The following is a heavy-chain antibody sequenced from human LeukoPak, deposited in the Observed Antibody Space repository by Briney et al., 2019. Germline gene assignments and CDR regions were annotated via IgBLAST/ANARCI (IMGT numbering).Heavy chain of an antibody. CDR1: GGTFSSYA. Sequence: SVKVSCKASGGTFSSYAISWVRQAPGQGLEWMGRIIPIFGTANYAQKFHGRVTITTAESTSTAYMELSSLRSEDTAVYYCARSFSSGWYGGFDYWGQGTLVTVSS. CDR3: ARSFSSGWYGGFDY. J-gene: IGHJ4*02. CDR2: IIPIFGTA. V-gene: IGHV1-69*05. D-gene: IGHD6-19*01.